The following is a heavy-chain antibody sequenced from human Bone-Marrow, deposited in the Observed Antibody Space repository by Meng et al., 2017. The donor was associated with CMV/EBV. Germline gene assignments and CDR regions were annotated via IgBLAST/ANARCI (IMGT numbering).Heavy chain of an antibody. D-gene: IGHD2-15*01. J-gene: IGHJ4*02. CDR3: ARAGYCSGINF. V-gene: IGHV4-39*07. CDR2: IYYSGST. Sequence: GSLRLSCTVSGGSISSSSYYWGWIRQPPGKGLEWIGSIYYSGSTYYNPSLKSRVTISVDTSKNQFSLKLSSVTAADTAVYYCARAGYCSGINFWGQGALVTVSS. CDR1: GGSISSSSYY.